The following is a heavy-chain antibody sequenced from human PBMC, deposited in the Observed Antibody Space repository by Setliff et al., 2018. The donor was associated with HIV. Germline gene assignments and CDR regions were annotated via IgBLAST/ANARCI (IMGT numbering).Heavy chain of an antibody. D-gene: IGHD5-18*01. CDR3: AKMHTAMDPDTFDI. J-gene: IGHJ3*02. CDR2: IRYDGSYR. V-gene: IGHV3-30*02. CDR1: GFTFISYG. Sequence: PGGSLRLSCAVSGFTFISYGMYWVRQAPGKGLEWVAFIRYDGSYRYYVDSVKGRFTISRDNSKNTMFLQMNSLRVKDTAIYYCAKMHTAMDPDTFDIWGQGTMVTVSS.